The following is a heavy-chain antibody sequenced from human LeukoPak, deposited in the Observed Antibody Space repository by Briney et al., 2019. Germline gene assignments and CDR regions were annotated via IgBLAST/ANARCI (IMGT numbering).Heavy chain of an antibody. Sequence: SETLSLTCAVSGGSISSGGYSWSWIRQPPGKGLEWIGYICHSGSTYYNPSLKSRVTISVDRSKNQFSLKLSSVTAADTAVYYCARFGSGSWGSWFDPWGQGTLVTVSS. D-gene: IGHD3-10*01. CDR3: ARFGSGSWGSWFDP. J-gene: IGHJ5*02. CDR1: GGSISSGGYS. V-gene: IGHV4-30-2*01. CDR2: ICHSGST.